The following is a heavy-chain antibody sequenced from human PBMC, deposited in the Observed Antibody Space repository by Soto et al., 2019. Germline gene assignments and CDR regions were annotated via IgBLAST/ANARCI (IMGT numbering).Heavy chain of an antibody. CDR2: IYYSGRT. J-gene: IGHJ5*02. CDR1: GGSISSGGYY. V-gene: IGHV4-31*03. CDR3: ARGSFSSSSSWFDP. D-gene: IGHD6-6*01. Sequence: LSLTCTVSGGSISSGGYYWSWIRQHPGKGLERIGYIYYSGRTYYNPSLHSRVSIAVDTTENQFSLKLTSVTAADTSVYYCARGSFSSSSSWFDPWGRGTLVTVSS.